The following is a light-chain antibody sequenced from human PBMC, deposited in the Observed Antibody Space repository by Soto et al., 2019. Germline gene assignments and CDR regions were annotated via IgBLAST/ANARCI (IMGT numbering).Light chain of an antibody. Sequence: EIVLTQSPGPLSLSPGERATLSCRASQSVSSSFLAWYQQKPGQAPRLLIYGASSRATGIPDRFSGSGSGTDFTLTISRLEPEDVAVYYCQQYGSSPRTFGGGTKVEIK. CDR2: GAS. CDR3: QQYGSSPRT. CDR1: QSVSSSF. J-gene: IGKJ4*01. V-gene: IGKV3-20*01.